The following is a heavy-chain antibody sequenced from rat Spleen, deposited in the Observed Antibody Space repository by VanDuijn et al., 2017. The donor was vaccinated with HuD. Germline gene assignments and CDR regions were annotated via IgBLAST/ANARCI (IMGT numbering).Heavy chain of an antibody. J-gene: IGHJ2*01. CDR3: ARHTPFNYGTVGDY. CDR2: ISYEGSTT. Sequence: EVQLVESGGGLVQPGRSLKLSCAAAGFTFRDYFMAWVRQAPKKGLEWVASISYEGSTTYHGDSVKGRFTISRDNAKSALYLQMNSLRSEDTATYYCARHTPFNYGTVGDYWGQGVMVTVSS. CDR1: GFTFRDYF. V-gene: IGHV5-22*01. D-gene: IGHD1-11*01.